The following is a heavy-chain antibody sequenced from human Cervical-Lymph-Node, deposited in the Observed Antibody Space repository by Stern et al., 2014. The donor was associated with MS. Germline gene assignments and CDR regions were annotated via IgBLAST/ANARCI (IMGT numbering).Heavy chain of an antibody. CDR1: GFTFSNYG. D-gene: IGHD1-7*01. V-gene: IGHV3-33*01. CDR2: LCHDGNKK. CDR3: ARENWNYGGMGY. J-gene: IGHJ4*02. Sequence: QVQLVESGGGVVQPGRSLRLSCAASGFTFSNYGMHWVRQAPGKGLEWLAVLCHDGNKKNYADTVKGRFTISRDKSKNTTLLQLSSLTAEDTALYYCARENWNYGGMGYWGQGTLVTVSA.